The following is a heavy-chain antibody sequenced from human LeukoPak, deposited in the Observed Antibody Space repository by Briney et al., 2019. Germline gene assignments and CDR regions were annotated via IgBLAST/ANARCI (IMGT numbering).Heavy chain of an antibody. D-gene: IGHD4-17*01. CDR1: GGSISSGGYS. CDR3: ARVGKDYGDYVGAFDI. V-gene: IGHV4-30-2*01. CDR2: IYRSGST. Sequence: SQTLSLTCAVSGGSISSGGYSWSWIRQPPGTGLEWIGYIYRSGSTYYNPSLKSRVTISVDRSKNQFSLKLSSVTAADTAVYYCARVGKDYGDYVGAFDIWGQGTMVTVSS. J-gene: IGHJ3*02.